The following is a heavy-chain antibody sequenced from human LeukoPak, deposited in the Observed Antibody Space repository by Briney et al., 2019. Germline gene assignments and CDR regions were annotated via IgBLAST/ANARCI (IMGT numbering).Heavy chain of an antibody. V-gene: IGHV3-23*01. CDR1: GFTSSSYA. CDR2: ISGSGGST. CDR3: ARGYYDSSGYYLIDY. Sequence: GGSLRLSCAASGFTSSSYAMSWVRQAPGTGLEWVSAISGSGGSTYYADSVKGRFTSSRDNAKNTLYLQMNSLRAEDTAVYYCARGYYDSSGYYLIDYWGQGTLVTVSS. J-gene: IGHJ4*02. D-gene: IGHD3-22*01.